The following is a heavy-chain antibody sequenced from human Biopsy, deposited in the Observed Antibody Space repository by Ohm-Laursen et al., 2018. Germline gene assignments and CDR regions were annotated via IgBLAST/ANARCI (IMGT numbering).Heavy chain of an antibody. J-gene: IGHJ6*02. V-gene: IGHV1-2*02. CDR2: INPNSGNA. Sequence: ASVKVSCKVSGYTFAGYYLHWVRQAPGHGLEWMGWINPNSGNANYAQSFQGRLTVTRNTSISTTYMELTSLTFDDTAIYYCARVPAYPSIDGYYGLDLWGQGTTVIVSS. CDR1: GYTFAGYY. D-gene: IGHD3-9*01. CDR3: ARVPAYPSIDGYYGLDL.